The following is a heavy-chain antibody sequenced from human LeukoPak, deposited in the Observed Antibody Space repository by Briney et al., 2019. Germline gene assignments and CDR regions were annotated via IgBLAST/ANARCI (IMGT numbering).Heavy chain of an antibody. CDR3: ARDAFGGAKAYFDY. D-gene: IGHD3-16*01. Sequence: EASVKVSCKASGYTFTSYGISCVRQAPGQGLEWMGWISAYNGNTNYAQKLQGRVTMTTDTSTSTAYMELRSLRSDDTAVYYCARDAFGGAKAYFDYWGQGTLVTVSS. CDR1: GYTFTSYG. CDR2: ISAYNGNT. V-gene: IGHV1-18*04. J-gene: IGHJ4*02.